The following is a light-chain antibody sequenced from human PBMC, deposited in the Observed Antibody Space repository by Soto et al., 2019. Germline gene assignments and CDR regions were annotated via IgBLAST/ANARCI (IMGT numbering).Light chain of an antibody. CDR3: LQHNSYPLT. V-gene: IGKV1-5*03. Sequence: DIQMTQSPSTLSGSVGDRVTITCRASQTISSWLAWYQQEPGKAPKLLIYKASTLKSGVPSRFSGSGSGTEFTLTISSLQPEDFATYYCLQHNSYPLTFGGGTKVDIK. CDR2: KAS. J-gene: IGKJ4*01. CDR1: QTISSW.